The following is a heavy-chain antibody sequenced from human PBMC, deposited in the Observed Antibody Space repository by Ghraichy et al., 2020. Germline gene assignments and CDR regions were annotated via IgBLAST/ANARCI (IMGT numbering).Heavy chain of an antibody. V-gene: IGHV3-33*01. CDR2: IWYDGSNK. D-gene: IGHD3-22*01. CDR3: AREGSRWSSSGGMVGFDY. Sequence: GSLRLSCAASGFTFSSYGMHWVRQAPGKGLEWVAGIWYDGSNKYYADSVKGRFTISRDNSKNTLYLQMNSLRAEDTAVYYCAREGSRWSSSGGMVGFDYWGQGTLVTVSS. J-gene: IGHJ4*02. CDR1: GFTFSSYG.